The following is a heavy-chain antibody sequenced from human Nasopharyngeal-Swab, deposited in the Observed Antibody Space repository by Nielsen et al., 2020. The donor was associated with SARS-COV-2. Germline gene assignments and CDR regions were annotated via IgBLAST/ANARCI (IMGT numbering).Heavy chain of an antibody. CDR3: AGRDCSGTRCYAYTPSSSGVYHYYYMDV. CDR2: IKNKTDGSTR. J-gene: IGHJ6*03. Sequence: ARQAPGKGLDWVGRIKNKTDGSTRDYAVPVKGRFTIFRDDSKQTVSLQMDSLKPEDTGVYYCAGRDCSGTRCYAYTPSSSGVYHYYYMDVWGKGTTVTVSS. D-gene: IGHD2-2*01. V-gene: IGHV3-15*01.